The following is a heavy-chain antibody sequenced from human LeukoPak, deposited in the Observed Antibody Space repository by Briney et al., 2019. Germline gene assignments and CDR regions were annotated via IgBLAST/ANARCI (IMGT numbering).Heavy chain of an antibody. V-gene: IGHV4-34*01. J-gene: IGHJ4*02. D-gene: IGHD3-22*01. Sequence: SETLSLTCAVYGGSFSGYYWSWIRQPPGKGLEWIGEINHGGSTNYNPSLKSRVTISVDTSKNQFSLKLSSVTAADTAVYYCARGDYYDSSGYYYEGGRYDYWGQGTLVTVSS. CDR2: INHGGST. CDR1: GGSFSGYY. CDR3: ARGDYYDSSGYYYEGGRYDY.